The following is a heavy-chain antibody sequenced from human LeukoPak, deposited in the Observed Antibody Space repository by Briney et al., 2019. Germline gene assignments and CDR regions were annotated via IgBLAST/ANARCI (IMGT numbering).Heavy chain of an antibody. CDR1: EFTFSSYS. J-gene: IGHJ5*02. Sequence: GGSLRLSCAASEFTFSSYSMNWVRQAPGKGLEWVSSISSSSDYIYYADSVKGRFTISRDNAKNSPYLQMNSLRAEDTAVYYCARDRSQQRRFHSSREENWFDPWGQGTLVTVSS. D-gene: IGHD6-13*01. CDR3: ARDRSQQRRFHSSREENWFDP. CDR2: ISSSSDYI. V-gene: IGHV3-21*01.